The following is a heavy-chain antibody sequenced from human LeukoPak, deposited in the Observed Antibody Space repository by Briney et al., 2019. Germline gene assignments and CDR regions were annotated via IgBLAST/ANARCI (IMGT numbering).Heavy chain of an antibody. CDR3: AKDGDVVVTAILDY. J-gene: IGHJ4*02. CDR1: GFTFSSYA. CDR2: ISGSGGST. D-gene: IGHD2-21*02. V-gene: IGHV3-23*01. Sequence: GGSLRLSCAASGFTFSSYAMSWVRQAPGKGLEWVSAISGSGGSTYYADSVKGRFTISRDNSENTLYLQMNSLRAEDTAVYYCAKDGDVVVTAILDYWGQGTLVTVSS.